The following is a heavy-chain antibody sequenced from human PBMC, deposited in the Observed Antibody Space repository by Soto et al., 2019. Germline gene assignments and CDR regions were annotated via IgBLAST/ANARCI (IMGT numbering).Heavy chain of an antibody. V-gene: IGHV1-24*01. CDR1: GYTLTEVS. J-gene: IGHJ4*02. CDR3: ATGQNRWQHFFDS. D-gene: IGHD3-3*02. CDR2: FDPEDAKI. Sequence: ASVKVSCKISGYTLTEVSMHWVRQAPGKGLEWMGGFDPEDAKIIYAQKFQGRVTMTEDTSTDTAYMEVSSLQPEDTAVYFCATGQNRWQHFFDSWGQGTLVTVSS.